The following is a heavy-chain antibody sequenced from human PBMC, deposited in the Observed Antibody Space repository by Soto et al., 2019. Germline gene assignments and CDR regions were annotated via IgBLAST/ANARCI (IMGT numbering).Heavy chain of an antibody. V-gene: IGHV4-39*01. CDR1: GGSISSSSYY. J-gene: IGHJ4*02. CDR2: IYYSGST. Sequence: SETLSLTCTVSGGSISSSSYYWGWIRQPPGKGLEWIGSIYYSGSTYYNPSLKSRVTISVDTSKNQFSLKLSSVTAADTAVYYCANSGSSTYFDYWGQGTLVTVSS. D-gene: IGHD6-13*01. CDR3: ANSGSSTYFDY.